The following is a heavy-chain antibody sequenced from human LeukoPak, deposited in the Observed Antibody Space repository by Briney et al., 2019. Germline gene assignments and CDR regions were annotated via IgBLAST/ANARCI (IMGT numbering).Heavy chain of an antibody. D-gene: IGHD5-18*01. V-gene: IGHV3-21*04. Sequence: PGGSLRLSCAASGFTFSDYSMNWVRQAPGKGLEWVSSISSSSSYIFYADSVRGRFSISRDNAKNSLYLQMNSLRAEDTALYYCARDITDTAMVAWNDAFDIWGQGTMVTVPS. CDR2: ISSSSSYI. CDR3: ARDITDTAMVAWNDAFDI. J-gene: IGHJ3*02. CDR1: GFTFSDYS.